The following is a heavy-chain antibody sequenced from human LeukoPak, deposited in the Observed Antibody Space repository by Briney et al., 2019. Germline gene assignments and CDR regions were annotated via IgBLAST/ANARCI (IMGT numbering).Heavy chain of an antibody. CDR1: GFTFSAFG. D-gene: IGHD3-10*01. Sequence: GGSLRLSCAASGFTFSAFGMHWVRQAPGKGLEWVANIKQDGSEKYYVDSVKGRFTISRDNAKNSLYLQMNSLRAEDTAVYYCAKVRGSGSYELDYWGQGTLVTVSS. J-gene: IGHJ4*02. V-gene: IGHV3-7*03. CDR2: IKQDGSEK. CDR3: AKVRGSGSYELDY.